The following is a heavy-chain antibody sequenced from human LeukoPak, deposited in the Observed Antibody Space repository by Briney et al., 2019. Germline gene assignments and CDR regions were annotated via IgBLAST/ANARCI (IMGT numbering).Heavy chain of an antibody. J-gene: IGHJ5*02. CDR1: GYSISSGYY. CDR3: ARATITMVRGVIQGPNGCDP. V-gene: IGHV4-38-2*01. CDR2: IYHSGST. Sequence: SETLSLTCAVSGYSISSGYYWGWIRQPPGKGLEWIGSIYHSGSTYYNPSLKSRVTISVDTSKNQFSLRRSSVTAADTAVYFCARATITMVRGVIQGPNGCDPGGQGTRVTVSS. D-gene: IGHD3-10*01.